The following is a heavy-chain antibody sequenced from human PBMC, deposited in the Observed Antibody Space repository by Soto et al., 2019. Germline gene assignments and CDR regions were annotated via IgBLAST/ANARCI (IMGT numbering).Heavy chain of an antibody. V-gene: IGHV2-26*01. CDR1: GFSLSNGKVG. J-gene: IGHJ6*03. Sequence: HVTLKESGPVLVKPTETLTLTCTVSGFSLSNGKVGVSWIRQPPGKALEWLAHIFSNDEKSYRTSLKGRLTIYEETSKSQVVLTMTKVDPVDTATYYCARILFGRSVAGGYFYMDVWGKGTTVTVSS. D-gene: IGHD6-19*01. CDR2: IFSNDEK. CDR3: ARILFGRSVAGGYFYMDV.